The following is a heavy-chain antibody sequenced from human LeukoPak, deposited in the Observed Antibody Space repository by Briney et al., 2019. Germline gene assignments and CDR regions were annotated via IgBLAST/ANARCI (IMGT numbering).Heavy chain of an antibody. CDR1: GFTLGTYD. J-gene: IGHJ4*02. Sequence: GGSLRLSCAASGFTLGTYDMYWVRQAPGKGLECVSSISRSGGSTYYADSVKGRFTISRDNSKNTLYLQMNSLRAEDTAVYYCAKDLRKYYDSSGYNDYWGQGTLVTVSS. CDR3: AKDLRKYYDSSGYNDY. CDR2: ISRSGGST. V-gene: IGHV3-23*01. D-gene: IGHD3-22*01.